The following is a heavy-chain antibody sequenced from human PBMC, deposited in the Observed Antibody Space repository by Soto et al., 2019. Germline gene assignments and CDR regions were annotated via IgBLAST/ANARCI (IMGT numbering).Heavy chain of an antibody. V-gene: IGHV3-23*01. J-gene: IGHJ4*02. CDR3: TKRATTVPTPGNYFDS. Sequence: GGSLRLSCAASGFTFSDYSMSWVRQTPERGLEWVSTLTRGGTSYYADSVQGRFTVSRDNSKNTVSLQMHSLRAEDTALYYCTKRATTVPTPGNYFDSWGQGTLVTVSS. D-gene: IGHD1-1*01. CDR1: GFTFSDYS. CDR2: LTRGGTS.